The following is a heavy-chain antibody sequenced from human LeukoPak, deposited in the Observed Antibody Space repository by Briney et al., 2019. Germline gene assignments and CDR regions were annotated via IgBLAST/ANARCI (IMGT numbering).Heavy chain of an antibody. V-gene: IGHV1-46*01. CDR3: ARETHDYSNYGLDYYYYYYMDV. J-gene: IGHJ6*03. CDR2: INPSGGST. Sequence: ASVKVSCKASGYTFTSYYMHWVRQAPGQGLEWMGIINPSGGSTSYAQKFQGRVTMTRDTSTSTVYMELSSLRSEDTAVYYCARETHDYSNYGLDYYYYYYMDVWGKGTTATVSS. D-gene: IGHD4-11*01. CDR1: GYTFTSYY.